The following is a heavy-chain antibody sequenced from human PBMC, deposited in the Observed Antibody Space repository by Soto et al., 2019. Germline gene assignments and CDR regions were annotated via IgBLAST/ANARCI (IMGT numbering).Heavy chain of an antibody. J-gene: IGHJ6*02. V-gene: IGHV1-46*01. D-gene: IGHD5-18*01. CDR3: AREGEYSYDPGYGMDV. CDR2: INPSGGST. CDR1: GYSFTSYY. Sequence: SVKVSCKASGYSFTSYYMHWVRQAPEQGLEWMGIINPSGGSTSYAQKFQGRVTMTRDTSTSTVYMELSSLRSEDTAVYYCAREGEYSYDPGYGMDVWGQGTTVTVSS.